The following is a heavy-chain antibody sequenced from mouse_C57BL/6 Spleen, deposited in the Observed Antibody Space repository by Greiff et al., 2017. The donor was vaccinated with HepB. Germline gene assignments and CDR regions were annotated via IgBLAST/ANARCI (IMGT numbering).Heavy chain of an antibody. J-gene: IGHJ3*01. Sequence: EVQLQQSGPELVKPGASVKISCKASGYTFTDYYMNWVKQSHGKSLEWIGDINPNNGGTSYNQKFKGKATLTVDKSSSTAYMELRSLTSEDSAVYYCVRGGHYDYDGAWFAYWGQGTLVTVSA. CDR1: GYTFTDYY. CDR2: INPNNGGT. V-gene: IGHV1-26*01. D-gene: IGHD2-4*01. CDR3: VRGGHYDYDGAWFAY.